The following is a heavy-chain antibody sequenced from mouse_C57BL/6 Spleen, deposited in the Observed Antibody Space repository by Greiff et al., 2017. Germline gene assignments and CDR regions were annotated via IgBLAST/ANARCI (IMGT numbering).Heavy chain of an antibody. CDR1: GYAFSSYW. J-gene: IGHJ2*01. V-gene: IGHV1-80*01. D-gene: IGHD1-1*01. CDR3: ARGGSNHYFDY. Sequence: QVQLKESGAELVKPGASVKISCKASGYAFSSYWMNWVKQRPGKGLEWIGQIYPGDGDTNYNGKFKGKATLTADKSSSTAYMQLSSLTSEDSAVYFCARGGSNHYFDYWGQGTTLTVSS. CDR2: IYPGDGDT.